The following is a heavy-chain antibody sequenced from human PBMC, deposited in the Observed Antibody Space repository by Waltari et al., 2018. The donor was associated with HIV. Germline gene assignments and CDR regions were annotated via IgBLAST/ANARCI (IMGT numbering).Heavy chain of an antibody. CDR3: VKEHQYSHTWYSYYGMDV. J-gene: IGHJ6*02. V-gene: IGHV3-23*01. D-gene: IGHD6-13*01. CDR1: GFTFSNYG. Sequence: EVQLLQSGGGLVQTGGSLRLSCAASGFTFSNYGMNWVRQAQGKGVGGVSASMGSGGNTYCAESLKGRFTISRDNSKNTLDLQMNSLRAEDTAVYFCVKEHQYSHTWYSYYGMDVWGQGNTVTVSS. CDR2: SMGSGGNT.